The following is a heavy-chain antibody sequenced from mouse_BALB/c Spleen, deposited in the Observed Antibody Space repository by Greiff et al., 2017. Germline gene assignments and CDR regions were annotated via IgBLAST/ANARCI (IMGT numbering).Heavy chain of an antibody. V-gene: IGHV5-12-1*01. Sequence: EVQGVESGGGLVKPGGSLKLSCAASGFAFSSYDMSWVRQTPEKRLEWVAYISSGGGSTYYPDTVKGRFTISRDNAKNTLYLQMSSLKSEDTAMYYCARRDGNPAWFAYWGQGTLVTVSA. J-gene: IGHJ3*01. D-gene: IGHD2-1*01. CDR1: GFAFSSYD. CDR2: ISSGGGST. CDR3: ARRDGNPAWFAY.